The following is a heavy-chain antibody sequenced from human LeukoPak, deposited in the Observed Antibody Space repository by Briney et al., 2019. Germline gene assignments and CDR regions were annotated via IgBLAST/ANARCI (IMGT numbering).Heavy chain of an antibody. CDR1: GFTFDDYG. V-gene: IGHV3-53*01. D-gene: IGHD1-26*01. CDR2: IYSGGST. J-gene: IGHJ4*02. CDR3: ASGGSYFTFDY. Sequence: PGGSLRLSCAASGFTFDDYGMSWVRQAPGKGLEWVSVIYSGGSTYYADSVKGRFTISRDNSRNTLYLQMNSLRAEDTAVYYCASGGSYFTFDYWGQGTLVTVSS.